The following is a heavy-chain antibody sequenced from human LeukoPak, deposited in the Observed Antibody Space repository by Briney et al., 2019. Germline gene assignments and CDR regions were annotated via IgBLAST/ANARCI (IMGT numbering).Heavy chain of an antibody. V-gene: IGHV3-7*01. CDR1: GFTFSSYW. D-gene: IGHD3-16*01. J-gene: IGHJ4*02. CDR3: ARESAVLSPHFDY. Sequence: GGSLRLPSSASGFTFSSYWMICVRQAPGKGREWVANIKQDGSEKYYVASVKGRFTISRDNAKNSLYLQMNSLRAEDTAVYYCARESAVLSPHFDYWGQGTLVTVSS. CDR2: IKQDGSEK.